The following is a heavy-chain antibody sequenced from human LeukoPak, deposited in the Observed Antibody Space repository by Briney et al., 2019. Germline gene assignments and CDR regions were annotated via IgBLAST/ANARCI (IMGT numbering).Heavy chain of an antibody. J-gene: IGHJ6*03. Sequence: ASVKVSCRASGYTFTSYDINWVRQATGQGLEWMGWMNPNSGNTGYAQKFQGRVTITADESTSTAYMELSSLRSEDTAVYYCARLDSFYYYYYMDVWGKGTTVTVSS. CDR2: MNPNSGNT. CDR3: ARLDSFYYYYYMDV. CDR1: GYTFTSYD. V-gene: IGHV1-8*01. D-gene: IGHD2-15*01.